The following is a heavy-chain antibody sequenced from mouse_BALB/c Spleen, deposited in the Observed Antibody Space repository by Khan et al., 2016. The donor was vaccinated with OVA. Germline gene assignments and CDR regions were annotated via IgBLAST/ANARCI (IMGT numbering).Heavy chain of an antibody. D-gene: IGHD2-14*01. V-gene: IGHV1-4*01. J-gene: IGHJ3*01. CDR3: AREGAYYRSDGWFAY. Sequence: QVQLQQSGAELARPGASVKMSCKASGYTFTTYTIHWVKQRPGQGLEWIGYIIPSNDYTNYNQKFKDRATLTADKSSSTAYMQVSSLTSEDSSVYYCAREGAYYRSDGWFAYWGQGTLVTVSA. CDR2: IIPSNDYT. CDR1: GYTFTTYT.